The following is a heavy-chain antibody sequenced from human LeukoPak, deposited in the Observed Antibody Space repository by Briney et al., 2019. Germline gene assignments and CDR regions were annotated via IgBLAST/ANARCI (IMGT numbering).Heavy chain of an antibody. D-gene: IGHD6-19*01. CDR1: DGSISSSSYY. V-gene: IGHV4-39*07. CDR2: IYYNGST. J-gene: IGHJ4*02. Sequence: SETLSLTCTVSDGSISSSSYYWGWIRQPPGKGLEWLGRIYYNGSTYYNPSLKNRVTISVDTSKSQFSLKLSSVTAADTAVYYCARNRYSSGWYVGRAEFDYWCQGTLVTVSS. CDR3: ARNRYSSGWYVGRAEFDY.